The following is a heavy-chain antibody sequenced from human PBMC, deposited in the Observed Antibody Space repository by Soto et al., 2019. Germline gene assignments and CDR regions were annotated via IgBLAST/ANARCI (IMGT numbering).Heavy chain of an antibody. CDR2: ISGSGGST. CDR3: AKAITMVRGVIN. D-gene: IGHD3-10*01. CDR1: GFTFSTYA. Sequence: EVQVLESGGGLVQPGGSLRLSCAASGFTFSTYAMSWVRQAPGKGLEWVSAISGSGGSTYYADSVKGRFTISRDNSKNTLYLQMNSLRAEDTAVYYCAKAITMVRGVINWGQGTLVTVSS. V-gene: IGHV3-23*01. J-gene: IGHJ4*02.